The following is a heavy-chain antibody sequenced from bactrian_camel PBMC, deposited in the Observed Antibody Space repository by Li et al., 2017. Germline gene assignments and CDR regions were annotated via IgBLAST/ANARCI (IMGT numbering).Heavy chain of an antibody. CDR2: IDSDGHT. Sequence: HVQLVESGGGSVQAGESLRLSCVSSGYSYRSNCLAWFRQGPEKAREGVASIDSDGHTSYADSVKGRFTISKDNAKGTLSLQMDSLKPEDTAMYYCAAGSEPSGVSWRMPARYESWGQGTQVTVS. J-gene: IGHJ4*01. V-gene: IGHV3S53*01. CDR3: AAGSEPSGVSWRMPARYES. CDR1: GYSYRSNC. D-gene: IGHD3*01.